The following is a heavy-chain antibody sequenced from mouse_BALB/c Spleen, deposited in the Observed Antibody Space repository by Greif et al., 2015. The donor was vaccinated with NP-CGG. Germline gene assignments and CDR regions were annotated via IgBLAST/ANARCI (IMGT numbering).Heavy chain of an antibody. Sequence: EVKLVESGGGLVQPGGSLKLSCATSGFTFSDYYMYWVRQTPEKRLEWVAYISNGGGSTYYPDTVKGRFTISRDNAKNTLYLQMSRLKSEDTAMYYCARHGRITTAPAWFAYWGQGTLVTVSA. V-gene: IGHV5-12*02. D-gene: IGHD1-2*01. CDR3: ARHGRITTAPAWFAY. CDR2: ISNGGGST. CDR1: GFTFSDYY. J-gene: IGHJ3*01.